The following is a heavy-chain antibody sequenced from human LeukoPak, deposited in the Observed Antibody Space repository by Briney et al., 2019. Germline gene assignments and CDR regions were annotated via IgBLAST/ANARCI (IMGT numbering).Heavy chain of an antibody. Sequence: GGSLRLSCAASGFTFSSYAMSWVRQAPGKGLEWVSAISGSGGSTYYADSVKGRFTISRDNSKNTLYLQMNSLRAEDTAVYYCAKDESRLRFLEWLLYYFGYWGQGTLVTVSS. D-gene: IGHD3-3*01. CDR2: ISGSGGST. V-gene: IGHV3-23*01. J-gene: IGHJ4*02. CDR1: GFTFSSYA. CDR3: AKDESRLRFLEWLLYYFGY.